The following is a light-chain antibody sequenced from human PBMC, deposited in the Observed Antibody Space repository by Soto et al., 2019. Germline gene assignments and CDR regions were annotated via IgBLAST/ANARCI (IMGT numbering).Light chain of an antibody. V-gene: IGLV7-43*01. CDR2: STD. CDR1: TGAVTSGHH. CDR3: LFYYGGAQPHWV. Sequence: QTVVTQESSLTVSPGGTVTLTCASSTGAVTSGHHPHWLQQKPGQAPRTVIYSTDNKQDCTPARFSGSLLGGKAALTVSGVLPEDEAEYCCLFYYGGAQPHWVFGGGPQLTVL. J-gene: IGLJ2*01.